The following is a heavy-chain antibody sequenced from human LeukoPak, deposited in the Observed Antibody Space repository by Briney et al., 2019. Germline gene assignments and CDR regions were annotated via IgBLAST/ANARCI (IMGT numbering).Heavy chain of an antibody. D-gene: IGHD6-13*01. Sequence: SETLSLTCTVSGGSISSYYWSWIRQPPVKGLEWIGYIYYSGSTNYNPSLKSRVTISVDTSKNQFSLKLSSVTAADTAVYYCARHDSSSRPASPHGEMDVWGQGTTVTVSS. J-gene: IGHJ6*02. CDR2: IYYSGST. V-gene: IGHV4-59*08. CDR3: ARHDSSSRPASPHGEMDV. CDR1: GGSISSYY.